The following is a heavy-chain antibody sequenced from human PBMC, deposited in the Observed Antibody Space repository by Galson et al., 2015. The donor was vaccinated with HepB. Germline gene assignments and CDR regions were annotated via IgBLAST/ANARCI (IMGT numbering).Heavy chain of an antibody. J-gene: IGHJ6*02. CDR1: GYTFTGYY. CDR2: INPNSGGT. CDR3: AREANHYYYYGMDV. V-gene: IGHV1-2*04. D-gene: IGHD1-14*01. Sequence: SVKVSCKASGYTFTGYYMHWVRQAPGQGLEWMGWINPNSGGTNYAQKFQGWVTMTRDTSISTAYMELSRLRSDDTAVYYCAREANHYYYYGMDVWGQGTTVTVSS.